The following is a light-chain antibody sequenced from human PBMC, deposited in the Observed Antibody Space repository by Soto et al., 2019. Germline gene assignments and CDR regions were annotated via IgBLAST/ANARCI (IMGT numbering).Light chain of an antibody. Sequence: EIIMTQSPATLSVSPGERVTLSCRASQSVSSSYLACYQQKPFQAPRLLIYGASSRATGIPARFSGSGSGTEFTLTISSLQPEDFEIYYCQQYNNWPITFGQGTRLEIK. V-gene: IGKV3-15*01. CDR3: QQYNNWPIT. CDR2: GAS. CDR1: QSVSSSY. J-gene: IGKJ5*01.